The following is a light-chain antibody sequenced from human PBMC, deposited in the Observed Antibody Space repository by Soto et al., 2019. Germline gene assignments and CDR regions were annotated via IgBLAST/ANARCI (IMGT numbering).Light chain of an antibody. CDR3: QQRSNWFT. CDR1: QSVSSK. CDR2: DTS. V-gene: IGKV3-15*01. J-gene: IGKJ5*01. Sequence: EIVMTQSPATLSVSPGERATLSCRASQSVSSKLAWYQHKPGQAPRLLIYDTSTRAAGIPARFTGSGSGTDFTLTISSLQSEDFAVYYCQQRSNWFTFGQGTRLEIK.